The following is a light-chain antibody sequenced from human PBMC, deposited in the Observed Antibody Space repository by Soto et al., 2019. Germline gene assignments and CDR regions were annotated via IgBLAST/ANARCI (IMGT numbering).Light chain of an antibody. CDR1: SSDFGYDNY. Sequence: QSALTQPASVSGSPGQSITISCTGTSSDFGYDNYVSWFPQHPGKAPKLMIYEVSRRPSGVSNRFSGSKSANTASLPISGLHAEGEAYYYCTSHTASSTWVFGGGTKLTVL. J-gene: IGLJ3*02. V-gene: IGLV2-14*01. CDR3: TSHTASSTWV. CDR2: EVS.